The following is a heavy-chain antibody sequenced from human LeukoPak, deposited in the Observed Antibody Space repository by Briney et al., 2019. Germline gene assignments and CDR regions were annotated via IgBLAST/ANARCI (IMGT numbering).Heavy chain of an antibody. Sequence: PADTLSLPCTVSVGSISSYYWSWIRQPPGKGLEWIGYIYYSGSTNYNPSLKSRVTISVDTSKNQFSLKLSSVTAADTAVYYCARHMAVAGTSGYGMDVWGQGTTVTVSS. V-gene: IGHV4-59*08. CDR3: ARHMAVAGTSGYGMDV. CDR2: IYYSGST. CDR1: VGSISSYY. D-gene: IGHD6-19*01. J-gene: IGHJ6*02.